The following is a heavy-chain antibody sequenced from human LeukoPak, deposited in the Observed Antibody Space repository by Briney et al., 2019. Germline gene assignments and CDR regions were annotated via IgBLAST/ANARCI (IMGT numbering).Heavy chain of an antibody. J-gene: IGHJ6*04. CDR2: ISSSSSYI. Sequence: GGSLRLSCAASGFTFSSYSMNWVRQAPGKGLEWVSSISSSSSYIYYADSVKGRFTISRDNSKNTLYLQMNSLRAEDTAVYYCARDRGIAVAGPGSDPYYYYGMDVWGKGTTVTVSS. CDR3: ARDRGIAVAGPGSDPYYYYGMDV. CDR1: GFTFSSYS. D-gene: IGHD6-19*01. V-gene: IGHV3-21*04.